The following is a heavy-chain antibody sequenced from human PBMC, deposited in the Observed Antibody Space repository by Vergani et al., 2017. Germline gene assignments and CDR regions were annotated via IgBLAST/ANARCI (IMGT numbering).Heavy chain of an antibody. J-gene: IGHJ4*02. Sequence: VQLVESGGGVVQPGRSLRLSCAASGFTFSSYAMSWVRQAPGKGLEWVSAISGSGGSTYYADSVKGRFTISRDNSKNTLYLQMNSLRAEDTAVYYCAKDRGYSGYEGNYFDYWGQGTLVTVSS. CDR1: GFTFSSYA. V-gene: IGHV3-23*04. D-gene: IGHD5-12*01. CDR2: ISGSGGST. CDR3: AKDRGYSGYEGNYFDY.